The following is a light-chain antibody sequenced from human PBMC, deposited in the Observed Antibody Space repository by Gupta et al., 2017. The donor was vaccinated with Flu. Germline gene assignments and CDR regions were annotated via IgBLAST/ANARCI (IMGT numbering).Light chain of an antibody. J-gene: IGKJ5*01. Sequence: ERVMTQSPATLSVSPGERATLSCRASQSISSNLAWYQQKPGQAPRLLIYGASTRATGIAARFGGSGFGKEFTLTISSRQSEDFAVYYCQQDNDWPPITFGQWTQLEIK. CDR2: GAS. CDR3: QQDNDWPPIT. CDR1: QSISSN. V-gene: IGKV3D-15*01.